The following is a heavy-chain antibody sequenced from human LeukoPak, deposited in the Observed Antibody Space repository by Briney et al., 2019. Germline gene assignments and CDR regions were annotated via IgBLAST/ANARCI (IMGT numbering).Heavy chain of an antibody. CDR2: ISGSGGST. J-gene: IGHJ3*02. V-gene: IGHV3-23*01. Sequence: PGGSLRLSCAASGFTFSSYAMSWVRQAPGKGLEWVSAISGSGGSTYYADSVKGRFTISRDNSKNTLYLQMNSLRAEDTAVYYCAKAERITIIVVVIVAFDMWGQGTRDTVSS. D-gene: IGHD3-22*01. CDR3: AKAERITIIVVVIVAFDM. CDR1: GFTFSSYA.